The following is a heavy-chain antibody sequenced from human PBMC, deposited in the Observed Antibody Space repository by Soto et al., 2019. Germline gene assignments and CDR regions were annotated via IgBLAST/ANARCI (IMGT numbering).Heavy chain of an antibody. V-gene: IGHV4-34*01. J-gene: IGHJ6*02. CDR2: INHSGST. CDR1: GGSFSGYY. D-gene: IGHD3-3*01. CDR3: ARGLWGYDFWSGYYRAYGMDV. Sequence: SETLSLTCAVYGGSFSGYYWSWIRQPPGKGLEWIGEINHSGSTNYNPSLKSRVTISVDTSKNKFSLKLSSVTAADTAVYYCARGLWGYDFWSGYYRAYGMDVWGQGTTGT.